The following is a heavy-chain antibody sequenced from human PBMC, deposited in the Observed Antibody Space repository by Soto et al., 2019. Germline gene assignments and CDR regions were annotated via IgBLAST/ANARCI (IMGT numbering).Heavy chain of an antibody. CDR2: TYYRSKWYS. CDR3: AGTSSLQWYYMDV. CDR1: GDSVSSNSAA. J-gene: IGHJ6*03. D-gene: IGHD1-7*01. V-gene: IGHV6-1*01. Sequence: SQTLSLTCAILGDSVSSNSAAWNWIRQSPSRGLEWLGRTYYRSKWYSDYGISVRGRISITPDTSKNLFSLQLNSVTPEDTAVYYCAGTSSLQWYYMDVWDKGTTVTVSS.